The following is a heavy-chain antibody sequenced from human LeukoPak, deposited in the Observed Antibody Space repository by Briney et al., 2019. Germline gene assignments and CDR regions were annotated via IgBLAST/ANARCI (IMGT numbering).Heavy chain of an antibody. Sequence: GGSLRLSCAASGFSVRTNYMSWVRQAPGKGLEWVSVIYSGGTIRYADSVKGRFTISRDNSRDTLHLQMISLRVDYTAVYYCVRAVHHLFYSDSSGYYGDAFDVWGQGTVVTVSS. CDR1: GFSVRTNY. V-gene: IGHV3-53*01. CDR3: VRAVHHLFYSDSSGYYGDAFDV. CDR2: IYSGGTI. D-gene: IGHD3-22*01. J-gene: IGHJ3*01.